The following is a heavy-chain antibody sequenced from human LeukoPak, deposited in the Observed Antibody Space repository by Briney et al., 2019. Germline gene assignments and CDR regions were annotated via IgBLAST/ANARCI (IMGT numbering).Heavy chain of an antibody. Sequence: SETLSLTCTVSGGSISSYYWSWIRQPPGKGLEWIGYIYYSGSTNYNPSLKSRVTISVDTSKNQLSLKLSSVTAADTAVYYCAIGFRGSFDYWGQGTLVTVSS. CDR1: GGSISSYY. CDR2: IYYSGST. CDR3: AIGFRGSFDY. D-gene: IGHD3-10*01. J-gene: IGHJ4*02. V-gene: IGHV4-59*08.